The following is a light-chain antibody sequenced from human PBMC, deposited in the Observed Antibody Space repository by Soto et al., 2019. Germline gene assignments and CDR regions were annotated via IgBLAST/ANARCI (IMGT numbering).Light chain of an antibody. J-gene: IGKJ1*01. Sequence: ETVLTQSPATLSVSPGERVTLSCRASQSLNSNLAWYQQKLGQAPRVLIYSASTRATGVPARFSGSGSGTEVILTITSLQSEDFGLYYCHEYNTWPWTFGQGTRVEIK. CDR1: QSLNSN. CDR3: HEYNTWPWT. V-gene: IGKV3-15*01. CDR2: SAS.